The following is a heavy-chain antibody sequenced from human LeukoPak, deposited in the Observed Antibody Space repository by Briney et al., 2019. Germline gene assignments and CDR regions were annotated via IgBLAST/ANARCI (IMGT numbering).Heavy chain of an antibody. D-gene: IGHD6-6*01. V-gene: IGHV3-13*01. CDR1: GFTFSSYD. CDR2: IGTAGDT. J-gene: IGHJ6*02. CDR3: ARGRIAARYYYYYGMDV. Sequence: GGSLRLSCAASGFTFSSYDMHWVRQATGKGLEWVSAIGTAGDTYYPGSVKGRFTISRENAKNSLCLQMNSLRAGDTAVYYCARGRIAARYYYYYGMDVWGQGTTVTVSS.